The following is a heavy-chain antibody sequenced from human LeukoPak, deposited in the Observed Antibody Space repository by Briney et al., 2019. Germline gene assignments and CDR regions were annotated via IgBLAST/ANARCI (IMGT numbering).Heavy chain of an antibody. D-gene: IGHD3-16*02. CDR3: AKDLARVTFGGVIVMAFDY. J-gene: IGHJ4*02. CDR2: ISGSGGST. CDR1: GFTFSSYA. V-gene: IGHV3-23*01. Sequence: PGGSLRLSCAASGFTFSSYAMSWVRQAPGEGLEWVSAISGSGGSTYYADSVKGRFTISRDNSKNTLYLQMSSLRAEDTAVYYCAKDLARVTFGGVIVMAFDYWGQGTLVTVSS.